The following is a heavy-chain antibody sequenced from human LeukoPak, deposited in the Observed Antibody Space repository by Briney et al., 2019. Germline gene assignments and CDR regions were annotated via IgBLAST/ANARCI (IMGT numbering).Heavy chain of an antibody. J-gene: IGHJ3*02. CDR3: ARKKRADPAFDI. Sequence: NPSETLSLTCSVSGASVSSGSYYWSWVRQPPGKGLEWIGYIHYSGTTNYNPSLKSRLTISVDTSKNQFSLTLTSVAAADTAVYYCARKKRADPAFDIWGQGTMVTVSS. CDR2: IHYSGTT. CDR1: GASVSSGSYY. V-gene: IGHV4-61*01.